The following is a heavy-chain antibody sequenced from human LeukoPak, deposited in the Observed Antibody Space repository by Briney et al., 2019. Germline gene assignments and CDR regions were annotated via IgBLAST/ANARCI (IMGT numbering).Heavy chain of an antibody. CDR2: ICYDGSNK. Sequence: GGSLRLSCAASGFTFSSYGMHWVRQAPGKGLEWVAVICYDGSNKYYADSVKGRFTISRDNSKNTLYLQMNSLRAEDTAVYYCARTGEQQLVPGGGNWFDPWGQGTLVTVSS. V-gene: IGHV3-33*01. D-gene: IGHD6-13*01. J-gene: IGHJ5*02. CDR1: GFTFSSYG. CDR3: ARTGEQQLVPGGGNWFDP.